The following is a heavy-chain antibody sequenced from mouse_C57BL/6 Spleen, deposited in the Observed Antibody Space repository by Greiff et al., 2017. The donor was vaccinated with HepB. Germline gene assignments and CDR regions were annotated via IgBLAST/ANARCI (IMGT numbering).Heavy chain of an antibody. D-gene: IGHD1-1*01. V-gene: IGHV2-5*01. CDR3: AKMYYGSSYGAMDY. Sequence: QVQLKQSGPGLVQPSQSLSITCTASGFSLTSYGVHWVRQSPGKGLEWLGVIWRGGSTDYNAAFMSRLSITKDNSKSQVFFKMNSLQADDTAIYYCAKMYYGSSYGAMDYWGQGTSVTVSS. CDR1: GFSLTSYG. J-gene: IGHJ4*01. CDR2: IWRGGST.